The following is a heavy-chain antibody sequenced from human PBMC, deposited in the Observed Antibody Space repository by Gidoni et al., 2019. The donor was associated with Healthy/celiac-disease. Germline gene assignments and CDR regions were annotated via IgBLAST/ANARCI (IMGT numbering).Heavy chain of an antibody. CDR3: ASKAIEDRRIYYYYYCGMDV. D-gene: IGHD6-6*01. V-gene: IGHV4-39*01. J-gene: IGHJ6*02. CDR2: IYYSGRT. Sequence: SIISSSYYWGWIRQPPGKGLEWLWSIYYSGRTYYNPSLKCRVTISVDTSKNQFSLKLSSVIAAETAVYYCASKAIEDRRIYYYYYCGMDVWGQGTTVTVSS. CDR1: SIISSSYY.